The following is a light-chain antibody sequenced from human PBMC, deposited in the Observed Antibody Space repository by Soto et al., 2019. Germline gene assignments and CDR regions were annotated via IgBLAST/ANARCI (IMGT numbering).Light chain of an antibody. CDR3: QQYNNWWT. CDR1: QSVSNNY. J-gene: IGKJ1*01. CDR2: GAS. Sequence: EIVLTQSPGTLSLSPGERATLSCRASQSVSNNYLAWYQQKPGQAPRLLIYGASNRATGIPDRFSGSGSGTDFTLTISSLQSDDFAVYYCQQYNNWWTFGQGTKVDIK. V-gene: IGKV3-20*01.